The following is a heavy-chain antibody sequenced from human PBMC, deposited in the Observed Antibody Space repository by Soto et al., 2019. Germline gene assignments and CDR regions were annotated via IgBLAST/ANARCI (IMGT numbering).Heavy chain of an antibody. V-gene: IGHV3-30-3*01. D-gene: IGHD2-2*01. Sequence: GGSLRLSCAASGFTFSSYAMHWVRQAPGKGLEWVAVISYDGSNKYYADSVKGRFTISRDNSKNTLYLQMNSLRAVDTAVYYCARADCSSTSCYEAPYYDFADLERPWTYYYYGMDVWGQGTTVTVSS. CDR1: GFTFSSYA. J-gene: IGHJ6*02. CDR3: ARADCSSTSCYEAPYYDFADLERPWTYYYYGMDV. CDR2: ISYDGSNK.